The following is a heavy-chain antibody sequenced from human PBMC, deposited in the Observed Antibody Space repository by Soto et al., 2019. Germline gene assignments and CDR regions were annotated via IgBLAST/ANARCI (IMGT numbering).Heavy chain of an antibody. V-gene: IGHV3-13*01. CDR1: GFTFSSYD. D-gene: IGHD4-17*01. Sequence: GGSLRLSCAASGFTFSSYDMHWVRQATGKGLEWVSAIGTAGDTYYPGSVKGRFTISRENAKNSLYLQMNSLRAEDTAVYYCARPSTVAVAFDYWGQGTLVTVSS. CDR2: IGTAGDT. CDR3: ARPSTVAVAFDY. J-gene: IGHJ4*02.